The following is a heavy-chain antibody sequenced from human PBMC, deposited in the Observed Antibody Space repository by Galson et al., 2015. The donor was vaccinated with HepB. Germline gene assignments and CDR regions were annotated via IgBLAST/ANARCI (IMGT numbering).Heavy chain of an antibody. V-gene: IGHV3-7*01. D-gene: IGHD1-26*01. CDR1: RFTFNNYW. CDR2: MNQDGNEK. J-gene: IGHJ4*02. Sequence: SLRLSCAASRFTFNNYWMTWVRQAPGKGLEWVANMNQDGNEKYYVDSVKGRFTISRDNAKNSLYLQMDSLRAEDTAVYYCVSASIMGSSPWGYYFDYWGQGTLVSVSA. CDR3: VSASIMGSSPWGYYFDY.